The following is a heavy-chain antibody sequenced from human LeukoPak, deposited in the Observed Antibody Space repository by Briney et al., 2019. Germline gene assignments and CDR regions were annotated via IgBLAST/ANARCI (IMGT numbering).Heavy chain of an antibody. J-gene: IGHJ5*02. V-gene: IGHV1-46*01. CDR1: GDTFTSYG. Sequence: ASVKVSCKASGDTFTSYGISWVRQAPGQGPEWMGVISPSGGSTIYAQKFKGRATLTRDMSTSTDHLELSSLRSEDTAVYYCARDNSVRDEAWWFNPWGQGTLVTVSS. CDR2: ISPSGGST. CDR3: ARDNSVRDEAWWFNP. D-gene: IGHD5-24*01.